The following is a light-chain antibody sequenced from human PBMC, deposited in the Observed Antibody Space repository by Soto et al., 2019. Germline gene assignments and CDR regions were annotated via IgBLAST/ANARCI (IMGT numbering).Light chain of an antibody. CDR3: QQADSIPFT. CDR1: QDIGTW. CDR2: VAS. V-gene: IGKV1-12*01. Sequence: DIQLTQSPSSVSASVGDRVTITCRASQDIGTWLAWYQQKPGKAPKLLIYVASNLQSGVPSRFSGAGSGTDFNLTITSLQPEDFATYHCQQADSIPFTVGRGTKVDFK. J-gene: IGKJ3*01.